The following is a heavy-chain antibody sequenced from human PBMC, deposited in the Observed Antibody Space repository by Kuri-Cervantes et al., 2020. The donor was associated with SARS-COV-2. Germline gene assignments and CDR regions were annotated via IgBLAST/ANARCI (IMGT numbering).Heavy chain of an antibody. CDR3: ARGLVTIFGVVNDAFDI. D-gene: IGHD3-3*01. CDR2: ISAYNGNT. CDR1: GGTFSSYA. J-gene: IGHJ3*02. V-gene: IGHV1-18*01. Sequence: ASVKVSCKASGGTFSSYAVSWVRQAPGQGLEWMGWISAYNGNTNYAQKLQGRVTMTTDTSTSTAYMELRSLRSDDTAVYYCARGLVTIFGVVNDAFDIWGQGTMVTVSS.